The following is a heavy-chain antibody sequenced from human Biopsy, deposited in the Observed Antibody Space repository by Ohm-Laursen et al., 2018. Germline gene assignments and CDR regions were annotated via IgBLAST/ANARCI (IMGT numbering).Heavy chain of an antibody. CDR2: INPNSGGT. CDR1: GFSFTGYY. Sequence: GASVKVSCKASGFSFTGYYIHWVRQAPGQGLEWMGWINPNSGGTDYSLKFQGRVTMTRDTSKSTVYMELSSLRSADTAVYFCARNTGWYGDLYYFDYWGQGTLVTVSS. V-gene: IGHV1-2*02. D-gene: IGHD6-19*01. J-gene: IGHJ4*02. CDR3: ARNTGWYGDLYYFDY.